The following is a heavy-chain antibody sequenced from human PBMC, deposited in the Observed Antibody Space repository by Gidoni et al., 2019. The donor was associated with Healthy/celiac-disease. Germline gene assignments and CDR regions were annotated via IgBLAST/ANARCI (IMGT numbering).Heavy chain of an antibody. Sequence: QVQLVQSGAEVKKPGASVKVSCKASGYTFTSYYMHWVRQAPGQGLEWMGIINPSGGSTSYAQKFQGRVTMTRDTSTSTVYMELSSLRSEDTAVYYCARDRTSYGDYAVYYYGMDVWGQGTTVTVSS. V-gene: IGHV1-46*03. CDR3: ARDRTSYGDYAVYYYGMDV. CDR2: INPSGGST. J-gene: IGHJ6*02. D-gene: IGHD4-17*01. CDR1: GYTFTSYY.